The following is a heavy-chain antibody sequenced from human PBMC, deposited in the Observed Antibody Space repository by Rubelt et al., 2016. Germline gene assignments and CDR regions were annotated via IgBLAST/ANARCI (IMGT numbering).Heavy chain of an antibody. CDR1: GGSISSGGYY. V-gene: IGHV4-31*03. CDR3: AREGMVRGELNFDY. D-gene: IGHD3-10*01. Sequence: QVQLQESGPGLVKPSETLSLTCTVSGGSISSGGYYWSWIRQHPGKGLEWIGYIYYSGSTYYNPSLKSRVTISVDTSKNQFSLKLSSVTAADTAGYYWAREGMVRGELNFDYWGQGTRVTVSS. CDR2: IYYSGST. J-gene: IGHJ4*02.